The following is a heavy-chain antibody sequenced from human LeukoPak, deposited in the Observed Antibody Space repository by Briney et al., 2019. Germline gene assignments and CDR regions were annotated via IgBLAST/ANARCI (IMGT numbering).Heavy chain of an antibody. J-gene: IGHJ3*02. CDR2: ISAYIGNT. D-gene: IGHD3-16*02. CDR3: ARWVISKTGDAFDI. V-gene: IGHV1-18*01. Sequence: ASVKVSCKASGYTFTSYGISWVRQAPGQGLEWMGWISAYIGNTNYAQKLQGRVTMTTDTSTSTAYMELRSLRSDDTAVYYCARWVISKTGDAFDIWGQGTMVTVSS. CDR1: GYTFTSYG.